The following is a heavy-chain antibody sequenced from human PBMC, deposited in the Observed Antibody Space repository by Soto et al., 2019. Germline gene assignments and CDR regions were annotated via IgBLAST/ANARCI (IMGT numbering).Heavy chain of an antibody. CDR2: IHHSGRT. Sequence: SETLSLTCTVSGGSISSYYWSWIRQPPGKRLEYIGYIHHSGRTTYNPFLKSRVTISVDASKNQFSLKLSSVTAADAAVYYCARFGGPTVTFDSWGQGTLVTVSS. CDR3: ARFGGPTVTFDS. CDR1: GGSISSYY. J-gene: IGHJ4*02. V-gene: IGHV4-59*12. D-gene: IGHD4-17*01.